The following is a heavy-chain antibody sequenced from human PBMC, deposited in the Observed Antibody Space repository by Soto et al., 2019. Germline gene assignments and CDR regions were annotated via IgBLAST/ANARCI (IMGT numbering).Heavy chain of an antibody. CDR1: GGTFSSYT. V-gene: IGHV1-69*02. D-gene: IGHD6-6*01. CDR3: AYRYSSSSGVDY. J-gene: IGHJ4*02. Sequence: ASVKVSCKASGGTFSSYTISWVRQAPGQGLEWMGRIIPILGIANYAQKFQGRVTITADKSTSTAYMELSSMRSEDTAVYYCAYRYSSSSGVDYWGQGTLVTVSS. CDR2: IIPILGIA.